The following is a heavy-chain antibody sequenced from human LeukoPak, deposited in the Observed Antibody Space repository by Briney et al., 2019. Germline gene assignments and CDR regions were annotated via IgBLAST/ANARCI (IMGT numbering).Heavy chain of an antibody. D-gene: IGHD3-22*01. CDR3: ARTGYDSSDSGY. CDR2: IIPILGIA. V-gene: IGHV1-69*04. CDR1: GGTFSSYA. Sequence: SVKVSCRASGGTFSSYAISWVRQAPGQGLEWMGRIIPILGIANYAQKFQGRVTITADKSTSTAYMELSSLRSEDTAVYYCARTGYDSSDSGYWGQGTLVTVSS. J-gene: IGHJ4*02.